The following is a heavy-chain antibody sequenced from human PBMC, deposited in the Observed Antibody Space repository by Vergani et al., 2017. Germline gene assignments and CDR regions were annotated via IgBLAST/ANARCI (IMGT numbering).Heavy chain of an antibody. CDR3: TSQQWLQYAY. D-gene: IGHD6-19*01. V-gene: IGHV3-73*01. Sequence: EVQLVESGGGLVQPGGSLKLSCAASGFTFIGSAMHWVRQASGKGLEWVGSIRSKANSYATAYAAAVKGSFTISRDDSKNTAYLQMNGLKTEDTAVYYCTSQQWLQYAYWGQGTLVTVSS. CDR2: IRSKANSYAT. CDR1: GFTFIGSA. J-gene: IGHJ4*02.